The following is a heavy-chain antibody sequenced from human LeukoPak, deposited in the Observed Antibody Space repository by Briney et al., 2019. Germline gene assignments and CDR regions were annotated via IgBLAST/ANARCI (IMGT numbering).Heavy chain of an antibody. D-gene: IGHD5-24*01. Sequence: SETLTVTCTVSDDSISTNNYYWSWIRQPPGKGLEWVGTLHFSGTPYYSPSLNSRVSISVDTSKNQFSLMLKSVTATDTAVYYCTRGGDVYMLGNFWGQGTLVTVSS. V-gene: IGHV4-39*01. CDR1: DDSISTNNYY. CDR2: LHFSGTP. CDR3: TRGGDVYMLGNF. J-gene: IGHJ4*02.